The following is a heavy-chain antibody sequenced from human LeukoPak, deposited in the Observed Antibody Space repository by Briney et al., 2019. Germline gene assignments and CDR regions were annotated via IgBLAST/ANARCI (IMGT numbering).Heavy chain of an antibody. Sequence: GESLKISCKGSGYSFTSYWIGWVRQMPGKGLEWMGIIYPGDSDTRYSPSFQGQVTISADKSISTAYLQWSSLEASDTAMYYCARLENTAMVSDYYYMDVWGKGTTVTVSS. CDR2: IYPGDSDT. CDR1: GYSFTSYW. CDR3: ARLENTAMVSDYYYMDV. J-gene: IGHJ6*03. D-gene: IGHD5-18*01. V-gene: IGHV5-51*01.